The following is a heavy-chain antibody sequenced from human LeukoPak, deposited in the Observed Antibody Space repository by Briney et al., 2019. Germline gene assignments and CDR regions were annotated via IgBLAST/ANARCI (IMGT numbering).Heavy chain of an antibody. J-gene: IGHJ3*02. CDR2: INPKSGGT. V-gene: IGHV1-2*02. CDR1: GYTFTGYY. D-gene: IGHD3-22*01. Sequence: ASVKVSCKASGYTFTGYYIHWVRQAPGQGLEWMGWINPKSGGTNYAQKFLGRVTMTRDTSINTAYMELSRLRSGDTAVYYCARGGDYYDSSGYYDDAFDIWGQGTMVTVSS. CDR3: ARGGDYYDSSGYYDDAFDI.